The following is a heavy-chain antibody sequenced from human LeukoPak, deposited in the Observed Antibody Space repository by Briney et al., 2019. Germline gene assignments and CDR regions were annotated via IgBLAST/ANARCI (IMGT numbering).Heavy chain of an antibody. CDR2: IYYSGST. Sequence: SETLSLTCTVSGASVTDYYWSWIRQPPGKGLEWIGSIYYSGSTNYNPSLKSRVTISVDTSKNQFSLRLSSVTAADTAVYYCARGRYSSSWYLDYWGQGALVTVSS. J-gene: IGHJ4*02. CDR1: GASVTDYY. CDR3: ARGRYSSSWYLDY. D-gene: IGHD6-13*01. V-gene: IGHV4-59*02.